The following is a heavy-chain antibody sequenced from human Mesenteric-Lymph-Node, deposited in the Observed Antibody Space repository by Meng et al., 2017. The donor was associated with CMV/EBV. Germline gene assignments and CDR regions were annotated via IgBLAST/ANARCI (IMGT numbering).Heavy chain of an antibody. Sequence: SVKVSCKASGGTFSSYTITWVRQAPGQGLEWMGRIIPIRGTANYAQKFQGRVTITADTSTSTAYMELSSLRSEDTAVYYCARGYCSSGSCYSYYGLDVWGQGTTVTVSS. J-gene: IGHJ6*02. V-gene: IGHV1-69*08. D-gene: IGHD2-2*02. CDR3: ARGYCSSGSCYSYYGLDV. CDR1: GGTFSSYT. CDR2: IIPIRGTA.